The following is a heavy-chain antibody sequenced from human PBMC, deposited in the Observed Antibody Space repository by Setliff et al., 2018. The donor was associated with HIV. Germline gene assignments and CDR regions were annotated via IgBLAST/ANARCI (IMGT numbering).Heavy chain of an antibody. CDR2: IKYSGNT. V-gene: IGHV4-59*12. J-gene: IGHJ4*02. CDR1: GGSINTY. CDR3: ARAPFPVAGFDYFDH. D-gene: IGHD6-19*01. Sequence: SETLSLTCTVSGGSINTYWSWIRQPPGKGLEWIGDIKYSGNTNYNPSLKSRVNISVDTSKKQFSLNLNAVTAADTAIYYCARAPFPVAGFDYFDHWGQGTQVTVSS.